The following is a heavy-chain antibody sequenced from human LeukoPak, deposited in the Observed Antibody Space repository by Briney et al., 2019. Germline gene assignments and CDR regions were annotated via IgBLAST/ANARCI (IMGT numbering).Heavy chain of an antibody. CDR3: ARGLSSSFFYGMDV. V-gene: IGHV3-48*03. D-gene: IGHD2-2*01. CDR1: GFTFSSYA. CDR2: ISSSGSTI. J-gene: IGHJ6*02. Sequence: PGGSLRLSCAASGFTFSSYAMSWVRQAPGKGLEWVSYISSSGSTIFYTDSVKGRFTISRDNAKNSLYLQMNSLRAEDTAVYYCARGLSSSFFYGMDVWGQGTTVTVSS.